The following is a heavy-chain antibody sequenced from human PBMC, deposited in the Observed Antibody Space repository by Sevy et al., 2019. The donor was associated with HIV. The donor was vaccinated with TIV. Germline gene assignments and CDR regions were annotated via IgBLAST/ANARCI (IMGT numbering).Heavy chain of an antibody. V-gene: IGHV3-33*01. Sequence: GGSLRLSCAASGFTFSSYGMHWVRQAPGKGLEWVAVIWYDGSNKYYADSVKGRFTISRDNSKNTLYLQMNSLRAEDTAVYYGARGVVGAYYYDGMDVWGQGTTVTVSS. D-gene: IGHD1-26*01. J-gene: IGHJ6*02. CDR3: ARGVVGAYYYDGMDV. CDR2: IWYDGSNK. CDR1: GFTFSSYG.